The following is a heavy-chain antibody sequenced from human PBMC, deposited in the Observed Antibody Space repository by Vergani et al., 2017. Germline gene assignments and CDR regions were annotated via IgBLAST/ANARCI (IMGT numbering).Heavy chain of an antibody. J-gene: IGHJ3*02. D-gene: IGHD1-1*01. V-gene: IGHV3-9*01. CDR2: INWNSGSI. CDR1: GITFWKFG. Sequence: EVQMVESGGGLVKPGGSLRLSCEASGITFWKFGMHWVRQAPGKGLEWVSGINWNSGSIGYADSVKGRFTISRDNAKNSLYLQMNSLQTEDTALYYCVRVKGSNWNDHLYDIWGQGTLVTVSS. CDR3: VRVKGSNWNDHLYDI.